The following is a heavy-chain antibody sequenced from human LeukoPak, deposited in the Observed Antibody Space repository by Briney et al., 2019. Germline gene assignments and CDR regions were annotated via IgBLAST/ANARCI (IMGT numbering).Heavy chain of an antibody. Sequence: GGSLRLSCAASGFTFSSYGMHWVRQAPGKGLEWVAVIWLDGSSEYYADSVKGRFTISRDNSKNTLYLQMNSLRAEDTAVYYCTRESGSGNHYYDYWGQGTLVTISS. CDR1: GFTFSSYG. V-gene: IGHV3-33*01. CDR3: TRESGSGNHYYDY. J-gene: IGHJ4*02. D-gene: IGHD3-10*01. CDR2: IWLDGSSE.